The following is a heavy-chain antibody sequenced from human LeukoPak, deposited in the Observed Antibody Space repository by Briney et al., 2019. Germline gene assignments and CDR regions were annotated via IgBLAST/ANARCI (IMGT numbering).Heavy chain of an antibody. CDR3: AREGSLTGYYDREAFDI. J-gene: IGHJ3*02. D-gene: IGHD3-9*01. V-gene: IGHV4-34*01. CDR2: INHSGST. Sequence: KASETLSLTCAVYGGSFSGYYWSWIRQPPGKGLEWIGEINHSGSTNYNPSLKSRVTISVDTSKNQFSLKLSSVTAADTAVYYCAREGSLTGYYDREAFDIWGQGTMVTVSS. CDR1: GGSFSGYY.